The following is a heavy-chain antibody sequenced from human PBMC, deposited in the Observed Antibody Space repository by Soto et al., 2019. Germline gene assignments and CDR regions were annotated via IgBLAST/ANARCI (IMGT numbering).Heavy chain of an antibody. CDR1: GYTFTSYD. J-gene: IGHJ5*02. V-gene: IGHV1-8*01. CDR3: SRAYYYDSSGYSNWFDP. Sequence: VKVSCKASGYTFTSYDINWVRQATGQGLEWMGWMNPNSGNTGYAQKFQGRVTMTRNTSISTAYMELSSLRSEDTAVYYCSRAYYYDSSGYSNWFDPWGQGTLVTVSS. D-gene: IGHD3-22*01. CDR2: MNPNSGNT.